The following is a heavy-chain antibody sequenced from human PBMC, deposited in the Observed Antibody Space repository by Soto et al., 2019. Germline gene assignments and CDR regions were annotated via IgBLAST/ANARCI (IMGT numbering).Heavy chain of an antibody. CDR2: ISSSSSYT. CDR3: ARVLVVPAAIDYYGMDV. CDR1: GFTFSDYY. J-gene: IGHJ6*02. V-gene: IGHV3-11*06. D-gene: IGHD2-2*01. Sequence: GESLKISCAASGFTFSDYYMSWIRQAPGKGLEWVSYISSSSSYTNYADSVKGRFTISRDNAKNSLYLQMNSLRAEDTAVYYCARVLVVPAAIDYYGMDVWGQGTTVTVSS.